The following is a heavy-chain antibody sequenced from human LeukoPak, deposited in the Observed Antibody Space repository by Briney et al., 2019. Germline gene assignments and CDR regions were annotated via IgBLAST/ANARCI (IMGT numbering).Heavy chain of an antibody. CDR1: GGSISSGDYY. Sequence: SETLSLTCTVSGGSISSGDYYRSWIRQPPGKGLEWIGYIYYSGNTYYNPSLKSRVTISVDTSKNQFSLKLSSVTAADTAVYYCAREHRQLVRVDYWGQGTLVTVSS. CDR3: AREHRQLVRVDY. CDR2: IYYSGNT. J-gene: IGHJ4*02. V-gene: IGHV4-30-4*01. D-gene: IGHD6-13*01.